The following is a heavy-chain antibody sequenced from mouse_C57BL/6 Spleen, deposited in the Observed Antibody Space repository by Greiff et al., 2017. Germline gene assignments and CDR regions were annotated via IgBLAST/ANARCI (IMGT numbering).Heavy chain of an antibody. CDR1: GYKFNDYY. D-gene: IGHD1-1*01. V-gene: IGHV1-26*01. CDR2: INPNNGGT. CDR3: ARGWVYFCD. Sequence: VQLQQSGPELVKPGASVKISCTASGYKFNDYYMNWVKQSHEQSLEWIGGINPNNGGTRYNQKFKGKATLTVDRSSSTAYMELRSLTSEVSAVYYCARGWVYFCDWGQGTTLTV. J-gene: IGHJ2*01.